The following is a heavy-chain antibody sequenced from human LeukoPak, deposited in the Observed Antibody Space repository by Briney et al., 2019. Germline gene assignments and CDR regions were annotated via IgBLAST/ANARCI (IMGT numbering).Heavy chain of an antibody. CDR2: IYYSGST. Sequence: PSETLSLTCTVSGGSISSYYWSWIRQPPGKGLEWIGYIYYSGSTNYNPSLKSRVTISVDTSKNQFSLKLSSVTAADTAVYYCARAASGYSYGLDYWGQGTLVTVSS. CDR1: GGSISSYY. J-gene: IGHJ4*02. CDR3: ARAASGYSYGLDY. D-gene: IGHD5-18*01. V-gene: IGHV4-59*08.